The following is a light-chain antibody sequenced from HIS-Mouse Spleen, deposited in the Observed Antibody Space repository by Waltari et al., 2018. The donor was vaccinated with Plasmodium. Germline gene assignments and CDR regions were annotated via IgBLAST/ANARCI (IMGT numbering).Light chain of an antibody. CDR3: SSYTSSSTLNYV. Sequence: QSALTQPASVSGSPGPSITISCTGPSSDVGGYNYFPWYQQHPGKAPKLMIYDVSNRPSGVSNRFSGSKSGNTASLTISGLQAEDEADYYCSSYTSSSTLNYVFGTGTKVTVL. CDR2: DVS. J-gene: IGLJ1*01. CDR1: SSDVGGYNY. V-gene: IGLV2-14*03.